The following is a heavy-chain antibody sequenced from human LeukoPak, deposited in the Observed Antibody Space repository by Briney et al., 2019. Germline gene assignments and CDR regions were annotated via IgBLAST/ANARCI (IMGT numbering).Heavy chain of an antibody. CDR1: GFTFSSYA. CDR3: AKVLRWHDAFDI. J-gene: IGHJ3*02. V-gene: IGHV3-30-3*01. CDR2: ISYDGGNK. Sequence: GRSLRLSCAASGFTFSSYAMHWVRQAPGKGLEWVAVISYDGGNKYYADSVKGRFTISRDNSKNTLYLQMNSLRAEDTAVYYCAKVLRWHDAFDIWGQGTMVTVSS. D-gene: IGHD4-23*01.